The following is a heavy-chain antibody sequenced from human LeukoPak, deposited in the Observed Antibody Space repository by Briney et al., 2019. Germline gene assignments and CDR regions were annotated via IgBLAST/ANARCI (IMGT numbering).Heavy chain of an antibody. CDR3: ARGVYSSSWYIY. V-gene: IGHV4-34*01. CDR2: INHSGST. Sequence: SETLSLTCAVCGGSFSSNNWSWMRQPPGKGLEWMGEINHSGSTNYNPSLKSRGTISVETSKNQFSLKLSSVTAAHTAVYYCARGVYSSSWYIYWGQGTLVTVSS. J-gene: IGHJ4*02. D-gene: IGHD6-13*01. CDR1: GGSFSSNN.